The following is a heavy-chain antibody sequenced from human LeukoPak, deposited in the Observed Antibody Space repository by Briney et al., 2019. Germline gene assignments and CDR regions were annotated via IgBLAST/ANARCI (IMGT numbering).Heavy chain of an antibody. CDR1: GFTVSSNY. J-gene: IGHJ4*02. D-gene: IGHD3-3*02. CDR3: ARDHLWSFDY. CDR2: IYSGGST. V-gene: IGHV3-53*01. Sequence: GGSLRLSCAASGFTVSSNYMSWVRQAPGKGLEWVSVIYSGGSTYYADSVKGRFTISRDNAQNSLYLQMNTLRAEDTAVYYCARDHLWSFDYWGQGTLVTVSS.